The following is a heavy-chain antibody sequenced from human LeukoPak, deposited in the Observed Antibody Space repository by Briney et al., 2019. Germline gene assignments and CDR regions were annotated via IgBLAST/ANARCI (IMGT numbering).Heavy chain of an antibody. V-gene: IGHV3-21*01. Sequence: PGGSLRLSCAASGFTFSSYSMNWVRQAPGKGLEWVSSISSSSSCIYYADSVKGRFTISRDNAKNSLYLQMNSLRAEDTAVYYCARGSRSSSPLNFDYWGQGTLVTVSS. CDR1: GFTFSSYS. CDR3: ARGSRSSSPLNFDY. J-gene: IGHJ4*02. D-gene: IGHD2-2*01. CDR2: ISSSSSCI.